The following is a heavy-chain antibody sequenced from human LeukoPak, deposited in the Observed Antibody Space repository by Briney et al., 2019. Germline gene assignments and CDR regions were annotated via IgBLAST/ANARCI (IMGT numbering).Heavy chain of an antibody. V-gene: IGHV3-7*03. J-gene: IGHJ4*02. D-gene: IGHD3-10*01. CDR3: AKDIRGYNRPVDY. Sequence: GGSLRLSCAVSGFTFHNYWMTWLRQAPGKGLEWVANIKQDEQKKFYADSVKGRFTISRDNSKNTVYPQMNSLRAEDSAIYYCAKDIRGYNRPVDYWGQGTLVTVSS. CDR1: GFTFHNYW. CDR2: IKQDEQKK.